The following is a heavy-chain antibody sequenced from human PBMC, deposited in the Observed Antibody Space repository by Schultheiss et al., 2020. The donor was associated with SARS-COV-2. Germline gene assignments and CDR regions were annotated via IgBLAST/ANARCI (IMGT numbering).Heavy chain of an antibody. CDR2: IWYDGSNK. Sequence: GGSLRLSCAASGFTFSSYGMHWVRQAPGKGLEWVAVIWYDGSNKYYADSVKGRFTISRDNSKNTLYLQMNSLKTEDTAVYYCTRQQLAQTAYYYYYYGMDVWGQGTTVTVSS. V-gene: IGHV3-33*01. CDR3: TRQQLAQTAYYYYYYGMDV. J-gene: IGHJ6*02. CDR1: GFTFSSYG. D-gene: IGHD6-13*01.